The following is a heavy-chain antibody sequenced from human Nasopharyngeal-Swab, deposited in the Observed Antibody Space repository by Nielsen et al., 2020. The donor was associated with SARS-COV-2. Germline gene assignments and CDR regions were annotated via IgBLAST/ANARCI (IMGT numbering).Heavy chain of an antibody. J-gene: IGHJ4*02. CDR1: GYTFTSYG. V-gene: IGHV1-18*01. CDR3: AASQWGEYFDY. D-gene: IGHD3-16*01. CDR2: ISVYNGNT. Sequence: ASVKVSCKASGYTFTSYGISWVRQAPGQGLEWMGWISVYNGNTNYAQNLQGRVTMTTDTSTSTAYMELRSLRSEDTAVYYCAASQWGEYFDYWGQGTLVSVSS.